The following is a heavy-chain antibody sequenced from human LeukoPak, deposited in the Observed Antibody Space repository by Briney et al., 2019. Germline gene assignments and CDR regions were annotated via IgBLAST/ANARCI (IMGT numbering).Heavy chain of an antibody. CDR2: ISYDGSNK. D-gene: IGHD1-26*01. V-gene: IGHV3-30*18. J-gene: IGHJ4*02. CDR3: AKGTATHKYYFDY. Sequence: PGRSLRLSCAASGFTFSSYGMHWVRQAPGKGPEWVAVISYDGSNKYYADSVKGRFTISRDNSKNTLYLQMNSLRAEDTAVYYCAKGTATHKYYFDYWGQGTLVTVSS. CDR1: GFTFSSYG.